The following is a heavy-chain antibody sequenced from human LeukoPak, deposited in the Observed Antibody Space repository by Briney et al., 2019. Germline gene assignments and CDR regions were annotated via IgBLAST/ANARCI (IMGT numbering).Heavy chain of an antibody. CDR2: IYYSGST. CDR3: ARRTPKILGSAVAGTYYYYMDV. Sequence: SETLSLTCTVSGGSISSSSDYWGWIRQPPGKGLEWIGSIYYSGSTYYNPSLKSRVTISVDTSKNQFSLKLSSVTAADTAVYYCARRTPKILGSAVAGTYYYYMDVWGKGTTVTVSS. J-gene: IGHJ6*03. CDR1: GGSISSSSDY. D-gene: IGHD6-19*01. V-gene: IGHV4-39*01.